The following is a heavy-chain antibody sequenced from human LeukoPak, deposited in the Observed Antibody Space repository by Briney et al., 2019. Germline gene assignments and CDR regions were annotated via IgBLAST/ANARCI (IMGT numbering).Heavy chain of an antibody. D-gene: IGHD6-19*01. CDR1: GYTFTGYY. CDR2: INPNSGGT. Sequence: ASVKVSCKASGYTFTGYYMHWVRQAPGQGVEGMGWINPNSGGTNYAQKFQGRVTMTRDTSISTAYMELSRLRSDDTAVYYCAREWAYSSVYDYWGQGTLVTVSS. J-gene: IGHJ4*02. V-gene: IGHV1-2*02. CDR3: AREWAYSSVYDY.